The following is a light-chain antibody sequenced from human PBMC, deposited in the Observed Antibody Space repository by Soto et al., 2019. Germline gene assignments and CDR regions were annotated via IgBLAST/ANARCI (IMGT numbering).Light chain of an antibody. CDR3: QQYNTCPYT. CDR1: QSISSW. Sequence: DIQMTQSPSTLYAFVGDRVTITCRASQSISSWLAWYQQKSGKAPKLLMYDASSLESGVPSRFSGSGSGTEFTLTISSPQPDDFAPYYCQQYNTCPYTFGQGTNLEIK. J-gene: IGKJ2*01. V-gene: IGKV1-5*01. CDR2: DAS.